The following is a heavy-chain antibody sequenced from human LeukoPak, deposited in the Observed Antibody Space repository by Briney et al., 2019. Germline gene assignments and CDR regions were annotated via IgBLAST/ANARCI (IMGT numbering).Heavy chain of an antibody. V-gene: IGHV3-7*01. CDR1: GFTFSSYW. J-gene: IGHJ6*03. D-gene: IGHD2-2*02. CDR3: ARDLVVPAAIPFYYYYYMDV. CDR2: IKQDGSEK. Sequence: PGGSLRLSCAASGFTFSSYWMSWVRQAPGKGREWVANIKQDGSEKYYVDSVKGRFTISRDNAKNSLYLQMNSLRAEDTAVYCCARDLVVPAAIPFYYYYYMDVWGKGTTVTVSS.